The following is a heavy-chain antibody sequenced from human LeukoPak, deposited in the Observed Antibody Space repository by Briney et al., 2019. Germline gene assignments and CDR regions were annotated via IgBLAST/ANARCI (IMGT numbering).Heavy chain of an antibody. CDR3: ARAMAMGDTGLRDAFDI. D-gene: IGHD1-26*01. J-gene: IGHJ3*02. Sequence: GGSLRLSCAASGFTFSSYAMHWVRQAPGKGLEWVAVISYDGSNKYYADSVKGRFTISRDNSKNTLYLQMNSLRTEDTAVYYCARAMAMGDTGLRDAFDIWGQGTMVTVSS. CDR2: ISYDGSNK. CDR1: GFTFSSYA. V-gene: IGHV3-30-3*01.